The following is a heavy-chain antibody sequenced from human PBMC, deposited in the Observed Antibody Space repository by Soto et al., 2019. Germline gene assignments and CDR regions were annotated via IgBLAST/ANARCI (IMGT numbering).Heavy chain of an antibody. J-gene: IGHJ4*02. Sequence: QVQLQESGPGPVKPSQTLSLTCTVSGGSISSGGYFWSWVRQHPGKGLEWIGNIYYSGRTYYNPSLKSRVTISVDTSKNQFSLKLSSVTAADTAVYYCARFAKEENPKVGSWYYFDYWGQGTRVTVSS. V-gene: IGHV4-31*03. CDR3: ARFAKEENPKVGSWYYFDY. CDR1: GGSISSGGYF. D-gene: IGHD6-13*01. CDR2: IYYSGRT.